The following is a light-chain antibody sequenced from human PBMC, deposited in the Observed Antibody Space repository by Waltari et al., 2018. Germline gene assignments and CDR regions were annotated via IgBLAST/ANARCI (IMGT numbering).Light chain of an antibody. CDR2: GKE. CDR3: HSRKGSDNQVV. Sequence: SSELTQGPDVSVALGQTVKITYQGDSRRTSYASWYQVQPGQAPVLVLFGKEKRPSGIPDRISGYSSGTTSSLTITGAQAEDEADYYCHSRKGSDNQVVFGGGTKLTVL. CDR1: SRRTSY. J-gene: IGLJ3*02. V-gene: IGLV3-19*01.